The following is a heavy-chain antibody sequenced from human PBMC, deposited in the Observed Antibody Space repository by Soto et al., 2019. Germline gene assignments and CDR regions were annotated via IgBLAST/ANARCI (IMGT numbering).Heavy chain of an antibody. CDR1: GFTFSSHA. V-gene: IGHV3-23*04. CDR3: AKAFGAIHSPFHY. D-gene: IGHD3-16*01. J-gene: IGHJ4*02. CDR2: ISGSGGRR. Sequence: VQVVEFGGGLVQPGGSLRLSCGVSGFTFSSHAMSWVRQAPGKGLEWVSGISGSGGRRDYVDSVKGRVTISRDNSKNTLFLQMGGLRGEDTGMYYCAKAFGAIHSPFHYWGQGTLVTVSS.